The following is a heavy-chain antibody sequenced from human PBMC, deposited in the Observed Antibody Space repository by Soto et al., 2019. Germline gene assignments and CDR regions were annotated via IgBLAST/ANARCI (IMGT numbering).Heavy chain of an antibody. CDR1: GFTFSDYY. Sequence: QAQLEESGGGLVKPGGSLRLSCVASGFTFSDYYMTWIRQAPGKGLEWVSFISSSGTTIYYADSVKGRFTISRDNANNSQSMQMNRLRADDKAVYYCARFVILTGYYRNWGQGPLVNVSS. CDR3: ARFVILTGYYRN. D-gene: IGHD3-9*01. V-gene: IGHV3-11*01. J-gene: IGHJ4*02. CDR2: ISSSGTTI.